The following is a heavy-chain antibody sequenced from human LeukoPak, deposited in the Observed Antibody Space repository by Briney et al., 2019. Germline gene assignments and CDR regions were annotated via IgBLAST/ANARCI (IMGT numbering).Heavy chain of an antibody. V-gene: IGHV4-39*07. CDR1: GGSISSSSYY. Sequence: PSETLSLTCTVSGGSISSSSYYWGWIRQPPGKGLEWIGSIYYSGSTNYNPSLKSRVTISVDTSKNQFSLKLSSVTAADTAVYYCARGTSGLLWFGEPNMAYDYWGQGTLVTVSS. CDR3: ARGTSGLLWFGEPNMAYDY. J-gene: IGHJ4*02. D-gene: IGHD3-10*01. CDR2: IYYSGST.